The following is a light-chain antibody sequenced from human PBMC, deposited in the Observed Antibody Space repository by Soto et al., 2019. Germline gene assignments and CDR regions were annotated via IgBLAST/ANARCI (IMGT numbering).Light chain of an antibody. J-gene: IGKJ1*01. V-gene: IGKV1-12*01. CDR2: AAS. Sequence: DIQMTQSPSSVAASVGDRVTLTCRASQGVNRWLAWYQQKPGKAPKVLIYAASSLQSGVPSRFSGSGSWTDFTLTISSLQPEDFATYYCQQTNSFPRTFGQGTKVEI. CDR3: QQTNSFPRT. CDR1: QGVNRW.